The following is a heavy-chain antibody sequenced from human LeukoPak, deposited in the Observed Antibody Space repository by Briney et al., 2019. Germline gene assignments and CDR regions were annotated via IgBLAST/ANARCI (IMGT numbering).Heavy chain of an antibody. Sequence: SVKVSCKASGGTFSSYAISWVRQAPGQGLEWMGGIIPIFGTANYAQKFQGRVTITTDESTSTAYMELSSLRSEDTAVYYCARTPEMATISYYYYYMDVWGKGTTVTVSS. CDR1: GGTFSSYA. D-gene: IGHD5-24*01. CDR2: IIPIFGTA. V-gene: IGHV1-69*05. J-gene: IGHJ6*03. CDR3: ARTPEMATISYYYYYMDV.